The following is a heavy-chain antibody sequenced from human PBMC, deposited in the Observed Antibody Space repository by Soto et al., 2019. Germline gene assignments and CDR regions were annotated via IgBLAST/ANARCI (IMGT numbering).Heavy chain of an antibody. CDR3: AREAGYCSRTSCYRRAFDT. CDR2: INTDGGSS. V-gene: IGHV3-74*03. CDR1: GFTFSGHW. Sequence: PGGSLRLSCAASGFTFSGHWMHWVRQVPGKGLEWVSRINTDGGSSAYADSVKGRFTISRDNAKNTLYLQMKGLRAEDTAVYYCAREAGYCSRTSCYRRAFDTWGQGTTVTVS. D-gene: IGHD2-2*01. J-gene: IGHJ3*02.